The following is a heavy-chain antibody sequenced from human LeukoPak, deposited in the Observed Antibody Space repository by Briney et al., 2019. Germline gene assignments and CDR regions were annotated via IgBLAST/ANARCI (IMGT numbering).Heavy chain of an antibody. CDR3: ARVAKERVGGVYYFDY. CDR2: IGTAGDT. V-gene: IGHV3-13*01. J-gene: IGHJ4*02. Sequence: PGGALRLSCAASGFTFRDYDVHGVPAATGRGVEWGSAIGTAGDTYYTGSVKGRFTISRENAKNSLYLQMNSLRAGDTAVYYCARVAKERVGGVYYFDYWGQGTLVTVSS. D-gene: IGHD1-1*01. CDR1: GFTFRDYD.